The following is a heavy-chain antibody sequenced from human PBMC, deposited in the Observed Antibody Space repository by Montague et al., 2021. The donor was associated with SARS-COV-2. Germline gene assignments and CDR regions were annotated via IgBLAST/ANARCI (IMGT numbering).Heavy chain of an antibody. CDR2: IHYSGST. D-gene: IGHD3-9*01. Sequence: SETLSLTCTVSGGSISSSSYYWGWIRQPPGKGLEWIGSIHYSGSTYYNPSLKSRVTISVDTSKKHFSLKLSSVTAADTAVYYCVRVTGLILTDPFDYWGQGNLVTVSS. J-gene: IGHJ4*02. CDR1: GGSISSSSYY. V-gene: IGHV4-39*01. CDR3: VRVTGLILTDPFDY.